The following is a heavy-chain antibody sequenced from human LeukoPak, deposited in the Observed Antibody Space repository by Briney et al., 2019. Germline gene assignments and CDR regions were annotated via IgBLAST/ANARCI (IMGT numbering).Heavy chain of an antibody. CDR1: GFTVSSNY. CDR2: FYSGGST. CDR3: VATMVRGVITGMDV. J-gene: IGHJ6*04. D-gene: IGHD3-10*01. V-gene: IGHV3-53*01. Sequence: GGSLRLSCAASGFTVSSNYMSWVRQAPGKGLEWVSVFYSGGSTYYADSVKGRFTLSRDNSKNTLYLQMNSLRAEDTAVYYCVATMVRGVITGMDVWGKGTTVTVSS.